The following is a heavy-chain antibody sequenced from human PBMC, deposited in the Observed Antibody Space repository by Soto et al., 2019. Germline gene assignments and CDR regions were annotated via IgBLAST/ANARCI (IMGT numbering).Heavy chain of an antibody. J-gene: IGHJ4*02. CDR2: ISGSGGST. V-gene: IGHV3-23*01. D-gene: IGHD3-10*01. Sequence: GGSLRLSCAASGFTFSSYAMSWVRQAPGKGLEWVSAISGSGGSTYYADSVKGRFTISRDNSKNTLYLQMNSLRAEDTAVYYCAKDRFGPGELLYFDYWGQGTLVTVSS. CDR1: GFTFSSYA. CDR3: AKDRFGPGELLYFDY.